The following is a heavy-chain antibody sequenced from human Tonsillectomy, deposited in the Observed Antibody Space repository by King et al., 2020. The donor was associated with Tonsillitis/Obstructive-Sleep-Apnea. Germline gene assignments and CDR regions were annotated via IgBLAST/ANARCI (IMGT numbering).Heavy chain of an antibody. Sequence: QVTLKESGPALVKPTQTLTLTCTFSGFSLSTSGMCVNWIRQPPGKALEWLARIDWDDDKYYSTSLKTRLTISKDTSKNQVVLTMTNMDPVDTATYYCARIPGYSSSFNDMGVWGKGTTVTVSS. CDR2: IDWDDDK. D-gene: IGHD6-6*01. J-gene: IGHJ6*03. CDR1: GFSLSTSGMC. V-gene: IGHV2-70*15. CDR3: ARIPGYSSSFNDMGV.